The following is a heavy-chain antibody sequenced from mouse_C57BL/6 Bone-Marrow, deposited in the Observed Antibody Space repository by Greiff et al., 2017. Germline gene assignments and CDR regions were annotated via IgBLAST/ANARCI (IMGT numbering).Heavy chain of an antibody. D-gene: IGHD1-1*01. CDR2: IYPRSGNT. CDR1: GYTFTSYG. Sequence: VKLQESGAELARPGASVKLSCKASGYTFTSYGISWVKQRTGQGLEWIGEIYPRSGNTYYNEKFKGKSTLTVDKSSSTAYMQLSSLTSEDSAVYYCAREVYYGSSYYFDYWGQGTTLTVSS. CDR3: AREVYYGSSYYFDY. V-gene: IGHV1-81*01. J-gene: IGHJ2*01.